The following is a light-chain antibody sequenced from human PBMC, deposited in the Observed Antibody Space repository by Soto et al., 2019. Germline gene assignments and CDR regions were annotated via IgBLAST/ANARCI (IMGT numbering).Light chain of an antibody. CDR1: QTLSNSL. CDR2: DTS. Sequence: EIVLTQFPASLPFPPGERATLSRRASQTLSNSLIAWYQQKPGQAPRLLIYDTSSRATGVPDRYSASGSGTDFTLTISRLEPEDFAVFFCQQYGTSEIIFGQGTRREIK. J-gene: IGKJ5*01. CDR3: QQYGTSEII. V-gene: IGKV3-20*01.